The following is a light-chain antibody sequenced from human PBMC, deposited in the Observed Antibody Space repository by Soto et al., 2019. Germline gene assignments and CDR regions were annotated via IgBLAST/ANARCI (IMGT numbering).Light chain of an antibody. CDR2: DAS. Sequence: DIQMTQSPSTRSASVGDGVTITCRASQSISSRLAWYQQKPGKAPKLLIYDASSLESGVPSRFSGSGSGTEFILTITSLQPEDSAVYYCQEYNTWPWTFGQGTKVDIK. CDR3: QEYNTWPWT. V-gene: IGKV1-5*01. J-gene: IGKJ1*01. CDR1: QSISSR.